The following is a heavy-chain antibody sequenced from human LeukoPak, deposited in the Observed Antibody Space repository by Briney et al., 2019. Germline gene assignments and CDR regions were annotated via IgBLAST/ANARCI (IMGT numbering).Heavy chain of an antibody. CDR2: INHLGYT. CDR3: ARVPDLNRVYYYYYYMDV. Sequence: PSETLSLTCGVSGGSFSGYYWSWIRQSPGKGLEWIGEINHLGYTNYNPSLTSRVTISVDTSKNQFSLKLSSVTAADTAVYYCARVPDLNRVYYYYYYMDVWGKGTTVTVSS. CDR1: GGSFSGYY. D-gene: IGHD2/OR15-2a*01. J-gene: IGHJ6*03. V-gene: IGHV4-34*01.